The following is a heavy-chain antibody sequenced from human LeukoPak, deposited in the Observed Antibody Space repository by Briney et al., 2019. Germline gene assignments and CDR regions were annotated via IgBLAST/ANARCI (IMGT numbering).Heavy chain of an antibody. V-gene: IGHV1-18*01. Sequence: GASVKVSCKASGYTFTSYGISWVRQAPGQGLEWMRWISAYNGNTNYAQKLQGRVTMTTDTSTSTAYMELRSLRSDDTAVYYCARDHLVYYESSGYPGDYWGQGTLVTVSS. CDR3: ARDHLVYYESSGYPGDY. J-gene: IGHJ4*02. D-gene: IGHD3-22*01. CDR1: GYTFTSYG. CDR2: ISAYNGNT.